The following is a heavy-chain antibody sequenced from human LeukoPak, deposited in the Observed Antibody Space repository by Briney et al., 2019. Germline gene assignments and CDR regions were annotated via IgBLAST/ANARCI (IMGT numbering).Heavy chain of an antibody. Sequence: SETLSLTCAVYGGSFSGYYWSWIRQPPGKGLEWIGSVYYGRSPYFNPSLESRATISVDTSKNHFSLKMSSVTAADTAVYYCARSSGAGTFSYWGQGTLVTVSS. J-gene: IGHJ4*02. D-gene: IGHD6-25*01. CDR2: VYYGRSP. CDR1: GGSFSGYY. CDR3: ARSSGAGTFSY. V-gene: IGHV4-34*01.